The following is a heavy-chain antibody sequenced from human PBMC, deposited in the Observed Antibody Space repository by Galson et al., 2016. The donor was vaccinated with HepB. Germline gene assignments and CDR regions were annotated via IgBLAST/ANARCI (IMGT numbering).Heavy chain of an antibody. CDR1: GFTFRNYA. Sequence: SLRLSCAASGFTFRNYALSWVRRAPGKGLEWVSHIDGPTPNTHYADSVRGRFSIYRDNSRGTLYLQMDSLTAEDSAIYYCTTWLSHHFDYGGQGTRVTVSS. CDR2: IDGPTPNT. CDR3: TTWLSHHFDY. D-gene: IGHD6-19*01. V-gene: IGHV3-23*01. J-gene: IGHJ4*02.